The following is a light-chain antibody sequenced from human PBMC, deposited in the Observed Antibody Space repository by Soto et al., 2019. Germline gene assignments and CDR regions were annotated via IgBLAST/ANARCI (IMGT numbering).Light chain of an antibody. V-gene: IGLV1-44*01. J-gene: IGLJ2*01. Sequence: QSVLTQPPSASGTPGQRVTISCSGSSSNIGSNTVNWYQQLPGTAPKLLIDSNNQRPSGVPDRFSGSKSGTSASLAISGLQSEDEADYYCAAGDDSLNGVVFGGGTKVTVL. CDR2: SNN. CDR3: AAGDDSLNGVV. CDR1: SSNIGSNT.